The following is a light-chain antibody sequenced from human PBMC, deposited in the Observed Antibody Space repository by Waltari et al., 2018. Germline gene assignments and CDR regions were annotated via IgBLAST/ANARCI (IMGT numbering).Light chain of an antibody. Sequence: AVQMTQSPSSLSASVGDRVTITCRTSQDIRNDLGWYQYKSGRAPNLLIFATSTLQSGVPSRFSGSGSGTGFALTISSLQPEDSATYYCLQQSNYPWTFGQGTKVEI. CDR3: LQQSNYPWT. CDR1: QDIRND. V-gene: IGKV1-6*01. J-gene: IGKJ1*01. CDR2: ATS.